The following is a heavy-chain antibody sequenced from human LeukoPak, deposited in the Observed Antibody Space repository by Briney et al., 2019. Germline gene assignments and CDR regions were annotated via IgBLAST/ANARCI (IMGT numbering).Heavy chain of an antibody. J-gene: IGHJ4*02. CDR2: ISGSGGST. D-gene: IGHD5-24*01. V-gene: IGHV3-23*01. CDR3: AKDLGEQSMATIRGDNY. CDR1: GFTFSSYA. Sequence: PGGSLRLSCAASGFTFSSYAMSWVRQAPGKGLEWVSAISGSGGSTYYADSVKGRFTISRDNSKNTLYLQMNSLRAEDTAVYYCAKDLGEQSMATIRGDNYWGQGTLVAVSS.